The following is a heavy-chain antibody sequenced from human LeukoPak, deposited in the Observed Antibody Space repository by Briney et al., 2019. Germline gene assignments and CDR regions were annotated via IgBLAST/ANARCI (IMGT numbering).Heavy chain of an antibody. V-gene: IGHV3-7*01. CDR1: GFTFSSYW. CDR3: AREKVDTSVATGYYMDV. J-gene: IGHJ6*03. D-gene: IGHD5-18*01. CDR2: INQDGSSK. Sequence: GGSLRLSCAVSGFTFSSYWMGWVRQAPGKGLAWVANINQDGSSKYYEDSVKGRFTISRDNAENSLYLQMNSLRAEDTAVYYCAREKVDTSVATGYYMDVWGKGTTVTVSS.